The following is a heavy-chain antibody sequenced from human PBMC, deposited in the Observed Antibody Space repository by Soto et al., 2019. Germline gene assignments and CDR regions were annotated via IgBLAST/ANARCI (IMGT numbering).Heavy chain of an antibody. CDR1: GGSFSGYY. Sequence: PSETLSLTCAVYGGSFSGYYWSWIRQPPGKGLEWIGEINHSGSTNYNPSLKSRVTISVDTSKNQFSLKLSSVTAADTAVYYCARRYYDILTGYYNGSSDPRGQGTLAPVST. J-gene: IGHJ5*02. D-gene: IGHD3-9*01. CDR2: INHSGST. CDR3: ARRYYDILTGYYNGSSDP. V-gene: IGHV4-34*01.